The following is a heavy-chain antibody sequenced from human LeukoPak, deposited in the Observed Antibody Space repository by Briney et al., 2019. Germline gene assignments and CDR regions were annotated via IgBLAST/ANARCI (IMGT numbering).Heavy chain of an antibody. CDR3: ARATSPIYYYYYGMDV. CDR1: GYTFTSYD. V-gene: IGHV1-8*01. Sequence: ASVKVSCKASGYTFTSYDINWVRQVTGQGLEWVGWMNPNSGNTGYAQKFQGRVTMTRNTSISTAYMELSSLRSEDTAVYYCARATSPIYYYYYGMDVWGQGTTVTVSS. CDR2: MNPNSGNT. J-gene: IGHJ6*02.